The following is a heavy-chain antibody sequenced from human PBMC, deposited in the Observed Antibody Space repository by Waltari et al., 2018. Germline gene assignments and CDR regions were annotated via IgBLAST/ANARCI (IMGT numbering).Heavy chain of an antibody. D-gene: IGHD1-26*01. Sequence: QVQLVQSGAEVKKPGASVKVSCQASGYTFTSYFIYWVRQAPGQGLEWMGIINPGDESTRYAQNFQGRVTMTRDTSTSTVYLGLSSLTSDDSAVYYCARPVVVGATAPIDYWGQGTLVTVSS. CDR1: GYTFTSYF. V-gene: IGHV1-46*01. J-gene: IGHJ4*01. CDR2: INPGDEST. CDR3: ARPVVVGATAPIDY.